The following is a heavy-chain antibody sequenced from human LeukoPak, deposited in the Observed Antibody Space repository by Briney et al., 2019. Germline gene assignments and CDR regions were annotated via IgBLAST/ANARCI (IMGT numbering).Heavy chain of an antibody. CDR2: ISSRSTSI. CDR3: ARDYIAYDPLDY. Sequence: GGSLRLSCAASGFTFSSYDMNWVRQAPGKGLEWVSSISSRSTSIYYADSVKGRFTISRDNAKNSLYLQMNSLRAEDTAVYWCARDYIAYDPLDYWGQGTLVTVSS. V-gene: IGHV3-21*01. CDR1: GFTFSSYD. D-gene: IGHD3-3*01. J-gene: IGHJ4*02.